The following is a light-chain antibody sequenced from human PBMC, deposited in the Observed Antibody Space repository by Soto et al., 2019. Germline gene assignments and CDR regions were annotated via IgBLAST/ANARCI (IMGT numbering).Light chain of an antibody. Sequence: EIVLTQSPGTVSLYPGERATLSCRASQSVGSRWLAWYQQKPGQAPRVLIYGGSNRATGIPDRFSGSWSGTDFTLTISRLEPEDFAEYYCQQYYSSRTFGQGTKVEMK. CDR3: QQYYSSRT. V-gene: IGKV3-20*01. J-gene: IGKJ1*01. CDR1: QSVGSRW. CDR2: GGS.